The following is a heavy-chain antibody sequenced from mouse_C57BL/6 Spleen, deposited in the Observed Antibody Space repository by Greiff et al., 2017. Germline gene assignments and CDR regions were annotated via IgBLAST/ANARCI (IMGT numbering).Heavy chain of an antibody. CDR2: IYPGGGYT. D-gene: IGHD1-1*01. V-gene: IGHV1-63*01. CDR3: ARSRYYYGSSLYFDY. Sequence: VQLQQSGAELVRPGTSVKMSCKASGYTFTNYWIGWAKQRPGHGLEWIGDIYPGGGYTNYNEKFKGKATLTADKSSSTAYMQFISLTSEDSAIYFCARSRYYYGSSLYFDYWGQGTTLTVSS. J-gene: IGHJ2*01. CDR1: GYTFTNYW.